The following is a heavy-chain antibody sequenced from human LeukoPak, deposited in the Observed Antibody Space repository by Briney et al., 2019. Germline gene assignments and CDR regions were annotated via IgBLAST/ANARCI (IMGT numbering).Heavy chain of an antibody. CDR2: IWYDGSNK. CDR3: ARDGFGESFFDY. CDR1: GXTFSSYC. D-gene: IGHD3-10*01. J-gene: IGHJ4*02. V-gene: IGHV3-33*01. Sequence: GGSLRLSCAASGXTFSSYCMQWVRQAPGKGLEGVAVIWYDGSNKYYADSVKGRITNCRDNSKNTLYLQMNSLRAEDTPVYYCARDGFGESFFDYWGQGTLVTVSS.